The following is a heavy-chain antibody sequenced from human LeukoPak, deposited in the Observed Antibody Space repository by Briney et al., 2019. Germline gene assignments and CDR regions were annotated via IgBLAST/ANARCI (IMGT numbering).Heavy chain of an antibody. CDR1: GFTFSSYG. J-gene: IGHJ3*02. CDR2: ISGSGGKT. V-gene: IGHV3-23*01. Sequence: GGSLRLSCAASGFTFSSYGMSWVRQAPGKGLEWVSAISGSGGKTYYADSVKGRFTISRDNSKNTLYLQMNGLRAEDTAVYYCAKDQGAYAFDIWGQGTMVTVSS. CDR3: AKDQGAYAFDI.